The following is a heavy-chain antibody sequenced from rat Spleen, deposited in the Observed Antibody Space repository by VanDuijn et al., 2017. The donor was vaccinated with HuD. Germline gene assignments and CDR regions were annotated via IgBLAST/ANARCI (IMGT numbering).Heavy chain of an antibody. CDR1: GFTFSSFS. CDR2: ITSGGGNT. D-gene: IGHD1-1*01. Sequence: EVQLVESGGGLVQPGGSLKLSCEASGFTFSSFSMAWMRQSPKKSLEGVATITSGGGNTYYPDSLKGRFTVSRDNAKSTLYLQMDSLRSGDTATYYCAKDGPFYYYTRHHYWYFDLWGPGTMVTVSS. V-gene: IGHV5-25*01. J-gene: IGHJ1*01. CDR3: AKDGPFYYYTRHHYWYFDL.